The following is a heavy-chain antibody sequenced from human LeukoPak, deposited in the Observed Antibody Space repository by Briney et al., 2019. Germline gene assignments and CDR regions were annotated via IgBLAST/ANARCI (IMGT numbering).Heavy chain of an antibody. CDR1: GYTFTGYN. CDR2: INPNSGAT. J-gene: IGHJ4*02. D-gene: IGHD3-10*01. Sequence: ASVRVSSKPSGYTFTGYNMHWVRQAPEQGLEGMGWINPNSGATNYVQEFQGRVTMTRDTSITTAYMELSGLRSDDTAVYYCAREGREFGPHKLAGFDYWGQGTLVTVSS. V-gene: IGHV1-2*02. CDR3: AREGREFGPHKLAGFDY.